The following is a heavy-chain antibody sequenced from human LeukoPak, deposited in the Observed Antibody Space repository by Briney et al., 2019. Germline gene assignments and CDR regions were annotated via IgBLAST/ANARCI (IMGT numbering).Heavy chain of an antibody. CDR3: ARETPRRGETRDGYR. CDR1: GFTFKKYW. J-gene: IGHJ4*02. V-gene: IGHV3-7*01. CDR2: IKEDGSET. Sequence: GGSLRLSCAASGFTFKKYWMNWVRQVPGKGLECLANIKEDGSETYYADSVKGRFTISRDNPKNLLFLQINGLRVEDTAVYYCARETPRRGETRDGYRWGQGTLVTVSS. D-gene: IGHD5-24*01.